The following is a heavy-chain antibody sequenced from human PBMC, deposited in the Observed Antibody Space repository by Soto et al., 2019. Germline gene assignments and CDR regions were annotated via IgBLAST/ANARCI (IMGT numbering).Heavy chain of an antibody. CDR1: GFSFGSYN. D-gene: IGHD4-17*01. J-gene: IGHJ5*02. Sequence: EVQLVGSGGGLVQPRGSLSVSWAASGFSFGSYNMDWVRQAPGKGLEWLSYISGSGTTIYYADSVRGRFTTSRDNAKNSLYLQMNSLRDEDTAVYYCASDQTTGSFDPWGQGTLVTVSS. CDR3: ASDQTTGSFDP. CDR2: ISGSGTTI. V-gene: IGHV3-48*02.